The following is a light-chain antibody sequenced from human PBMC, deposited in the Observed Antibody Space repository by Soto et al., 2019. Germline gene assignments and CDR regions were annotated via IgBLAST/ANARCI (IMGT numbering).Light chain of an antibody. CDR3: AAWDDSLNGFAV. V-gene: IGLV1-44*01. CDR1: RSNIGSNP. Sequence: QPVLTQPPSASGTPGQTVTISCSGSRSNIGSNPVSWYQQLPGTAPKLLIYSSNKRPSGVPDRFSGSKSGTSASLAISGLQSDDEADYHCAAWDDSLNGFAVFGGGTSSPS. J-gene: IGLJ2*01. CDR2: SSN.